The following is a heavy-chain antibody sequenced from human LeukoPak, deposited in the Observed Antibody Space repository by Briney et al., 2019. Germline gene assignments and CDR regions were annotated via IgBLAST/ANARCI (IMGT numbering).Heavy chain of an antibody. V-gene: IGHV3-33*06. CDR2: IWHDGTNK. Sequence: GRSLRLFCAASGFTFSNYCMDWVRQAPGKGLEWVADIWHDGTNKYYADSVKGRFTISRDNSGKTLYLQMHGLRAEDTAVYYCAKDSGIAAAGTDYWGQGTMVTVSS. D-gene: IGHD6-13*01. J-gene: IGHJ4*02. CDR1: GFTFSNYC. CDR3: AKDSGIAAAGTDY.